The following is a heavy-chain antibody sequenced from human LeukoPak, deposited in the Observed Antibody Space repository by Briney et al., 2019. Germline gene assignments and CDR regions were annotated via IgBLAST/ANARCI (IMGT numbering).Heavy chain of an antibody. CDR2: ISSSSSYI. D-gene: IGHD3-22*01. J-gene: IGHJ4*02. CDR3: ARTYYYDSSGYSGY. Sequence: GGSLRLSCAASGFTFDDYGMSWVRQAPGKGLEWVSSISSSSSYIYYADSVKGRFTISRDNAKNSLYLQMNSLRAEDTAVYYCARTYYYDSSGYSGYWGQGTLVTVSS. V-gene: IGHV3-21*01. CDR1: GFTFDDYG.